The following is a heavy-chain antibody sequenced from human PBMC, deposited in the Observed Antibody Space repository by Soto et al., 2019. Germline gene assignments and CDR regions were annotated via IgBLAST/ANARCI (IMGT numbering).Heavy chain of an antibody. D-gene: IGHD3-3*01. CDR3: GRKSDFSGGSFYYSGLAV. Sequence: QMQLQESGPGLVKPSQTLSLTCTVSGGSISSGGYYWSWIRQLPGKGLEWMGYIYRSGNAYYNPSLESRLTMSVDTSKNQFSLKLSSGTAADTDVYYCGRKSDFSGGSFYYSGLAVWGYGTTVTVSS. CDR1: GGSISSGGYY. J-gene: IGHJ6*04. CDR2: IYRSGNA. V-gene: IGHV4-31*03.